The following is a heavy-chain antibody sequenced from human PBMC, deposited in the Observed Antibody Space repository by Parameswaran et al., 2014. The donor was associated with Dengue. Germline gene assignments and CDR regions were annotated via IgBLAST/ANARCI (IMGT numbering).Heavy chain of an antibody. D-gene: IGHD2-2*01. CDR3: AGNLGYCSSTSCFDFDY. Sequence: KWIRQPPGKGLEWVSSISSSSSYIYYADSVKGRFTISRDNAKNSLYLQMNSLRAEDTAVYYCAGNLGYCSSTSCFDFDYWGQGTLVTVSS. J-gene: IGHJ4*02. CDR2: ISSSSSYI. V-gene: IGHV3-21*01.